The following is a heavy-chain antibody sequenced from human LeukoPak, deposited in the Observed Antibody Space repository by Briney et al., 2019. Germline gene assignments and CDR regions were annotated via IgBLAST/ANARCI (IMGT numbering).Heavy chain of an antibody. CDR1: GGTFSSYA. J-gene: IGHJ2*01. Sequence: SVKVSCKASGGTFSSYAISWVRQAPGQGLEWMGGIIPIFGTANYAQKFQGRVTITADESTSTAYMELSSLRSEDTAVYYCARDRPDSSGWPYWYFDLWGRGTLVTVSS. D-gene: IGHD6-19*01. V-gene: IGHV1-69*13. CDR2: IIPIFGTA. CDR3: ARDRPDSSGWPYWYFDL.